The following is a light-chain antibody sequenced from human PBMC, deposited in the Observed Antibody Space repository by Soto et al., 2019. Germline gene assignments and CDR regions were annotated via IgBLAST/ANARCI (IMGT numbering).Light chain of an antibody. Sequence: QSVLTQPASVSGSPGQSITISCTGTSSDVGGYNYVSWYQQHPGKAPKLMIYEVSNRPSGVSNRFPGSKSGNTASLTISGLQAGDEADYYCSSYTSSSLYVFGTGTKVTVL. J-gene: IGLJ1*01. CDR3: SSYTSSSLYV. CDR1: SSDVGGYNY. V-gene: IGLV2-14*01. CDR2: EVS.